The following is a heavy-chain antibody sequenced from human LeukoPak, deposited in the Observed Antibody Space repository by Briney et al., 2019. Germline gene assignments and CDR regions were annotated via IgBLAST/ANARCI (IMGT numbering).Heavy chain of an antibody. V-gene: IGHV3-11*04. D-gene: IGHD5-18*01. CDR3: ARSGGYSYGGFDY. CDR1: GGPISSSSYY. Sequence: LSLTCTVSGGPISSSSYYWGWIRQAPGKGLEWVSYISSSGSTIYYADSVKGRFTISRDNAKNSLYLQMNSLRAEDTAVYYCARSGGYSYGGFDYWGQGTLVTVSS. J-gene: IGHJ4*02. CDR2: ISSSGSTI.